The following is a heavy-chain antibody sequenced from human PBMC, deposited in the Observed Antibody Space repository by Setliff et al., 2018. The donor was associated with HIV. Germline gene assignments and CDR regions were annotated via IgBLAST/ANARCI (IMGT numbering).Heavy chain of an antibody. Sequence: SETLSLTCAVYGGSFSSYTINWFRQPPGKGLEWIGSIYYSGSTYYNPSLKSRVTLSVDTSKNQFSLSLSSVTAADTAVYYCARGDSGYDFHYGMDVWGQGTTVTVSS. J-gene: IGHJ6*02. CDR3: ARGDSGYDFHYGMDV. CDR2: IYYSGST. CDR1: GGSFSSYT. D-gene: IGHD3-22*01. V-gene: IGHV4-34*01.